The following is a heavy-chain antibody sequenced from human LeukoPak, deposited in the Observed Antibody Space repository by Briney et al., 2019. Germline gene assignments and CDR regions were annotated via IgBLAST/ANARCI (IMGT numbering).Heavy chain of an antibody. Sequence: SQTLSLTCTVSGGSISSGSYYWSWIRQPAGKGLEWIGRIYTSGSTNYNPSLKSRVTISVDTSKNQFSLKLSSVTAADTAVYYCARAGRAYYFDYWGQGTLVTVSS. CDR1: GGSISSGSYY. V-gene: IGHV4-61*02. CDR3: ARAGRAYYFDY. D-gene: IGHD3-10*01. J-gene: IGHJ4*02. CDR2: IYTSGST.